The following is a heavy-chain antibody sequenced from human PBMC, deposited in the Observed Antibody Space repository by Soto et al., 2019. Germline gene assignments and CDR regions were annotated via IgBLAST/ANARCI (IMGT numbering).Heavy chain of an antibody. J-gene: IGHJ6*02. CDR3: ARGHHILTGYYKRYYYYGMDV. D-gene: IGHD3-9*01. Sequence: ASVKVSCKASGYTFTGYYMHWVRQAPGQGLEWMGWINPNSGVPNYAQQFQGWVTMTTDTSISTAYMELNRLRSDDTAVYYCARGHHILTGYYKRYYYYGMDVWGQGTTVTVSS. CDR2: INPNSGVP. CDR1: GYTFTGYY. V-gene: IGHV1-2*04.